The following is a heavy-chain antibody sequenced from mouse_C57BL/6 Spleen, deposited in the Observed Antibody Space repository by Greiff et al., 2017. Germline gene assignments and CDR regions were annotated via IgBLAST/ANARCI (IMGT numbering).Heavy chain of an antibody. J-gene: IGHJ2*01. CDR2: IYPGSGST. D-gene: IGHD1-1*01. CDR3: AREGTTVVATGYFDY. CDR1: GYTFTSYW. Sequence: VQLQQPGAELVKPGASVKMSCKASGYTFTSYWITWVKQRPGQGLEWIGDIYPGSGSTNYNEKFKSKATLTVDTSSSTAYMQLSSLTSEDSAVYYCAREGTTVVATGYFDYWGQGTTLTVSS. V-gene: IGHV1-55*01.